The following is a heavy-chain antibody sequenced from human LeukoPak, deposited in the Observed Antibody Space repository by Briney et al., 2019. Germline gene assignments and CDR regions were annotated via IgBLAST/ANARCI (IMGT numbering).Heavy chain of an antibody. CDR3: ARDLWLYGAFDI. CDR2: IYYSGST. J-gene: IGHJ3*02. CDR1: GGSLSSYY. D-gene: IGHD2-8*01. Sequence: SETLSLTCTVSGGSLSSYYWSWSPQPPGKGLGWSGYIYYSGSTNYNPSLKSRVTISVDTSKNQFSLKLSSVTAADTAVYYCARDLWLYGAFDIWGQGTMVTVSS. V-gene: IGHV4-59*01.